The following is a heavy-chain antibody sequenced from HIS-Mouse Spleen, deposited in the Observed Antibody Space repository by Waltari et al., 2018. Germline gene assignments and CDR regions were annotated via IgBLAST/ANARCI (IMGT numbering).Heavy chain of an antibody. CDR2: IIPILGIA. V-gene: IGHV1-69*04. D-gene: IGHD1-26*01. Sequence: QVQLVQSGAEVKKPGSSVKVSCKASGGTFSSYAISWVRQAPGQGLEWMGRIIPILGIANYAQKFQGRVTITADKSTSTAYMELSSLRSEDTAVYYCASPPYSGSSNDAFDIWGQGTMVTVSS. CDR1: GGTFSSYA. J-gene: IGHJ3*02. CDR3: ASPPYSGSSNDAFDI.